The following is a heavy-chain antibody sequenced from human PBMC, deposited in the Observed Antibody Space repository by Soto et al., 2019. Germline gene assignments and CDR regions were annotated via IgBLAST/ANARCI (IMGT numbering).Heavy chain of an antibody. J-gene: IGHJ6*02. CDR3: ARDRIAAAGIDYYYGMDV. CDR2: IYYSGST. D-gene: IGHD6-13*01. CDR1: GGSIISYY. Sequence: SETLSLTCTVSGGSIISYYWSWIRQPPGKGLEWIGYIYYSGSTNYNPSLKSRVTISVDTSKNQFSLKLSSVTAADTAVYYCARDRIAAAGIDYYYGMDVWGQGTTVTVSS. V-gene: IGHV4-59*01.